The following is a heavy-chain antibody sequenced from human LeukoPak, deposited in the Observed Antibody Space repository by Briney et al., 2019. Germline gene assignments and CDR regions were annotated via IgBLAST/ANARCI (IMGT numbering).Heavy chain of an antibody. Sequence: SETLSLTCAVSGGSISSSTWWSWVRQPPGKGLEWIGEIYHSGSTNYNPSLKSRVTISLDKSKNLFSLKLTSVTAADTAVYYCARGPPPDFDYWGRGTLVTVSS. CDR2: IYHSGST. CDR3: ARGPPPDFDY. J-gene: IGHJ4*02. V-gene: IGHV4-4*02. CDR1: GGSISSSTW.